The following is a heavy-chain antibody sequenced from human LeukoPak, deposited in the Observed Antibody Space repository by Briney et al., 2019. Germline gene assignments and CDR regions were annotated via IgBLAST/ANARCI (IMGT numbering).Heavy chain of an antibody. CDR2: ISYDGSNK. Sequence: GRSLRLSCAASGFTFSSYAMHWVRQAPGKGLEWVAVISYDGSNKYYADPVKGRFTISRDNSKNTLYLQMNSLRAEDTAVYYCARGGFDYDPIDYWGQGTLVTVSS. D-gene: IGHD4-17*01. V-gene: IGHV3-30-3*01. CDR1: GFTFSSYA. CDR3: ARGGFDYDPIDY. J-gene: IGHJ4*02.